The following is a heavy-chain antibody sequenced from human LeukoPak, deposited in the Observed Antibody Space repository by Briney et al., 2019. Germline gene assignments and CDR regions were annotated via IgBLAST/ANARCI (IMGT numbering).Heavy chain of an antibody. D-gene: IGHD5-24*01. CDR3: ARDYKYAFDN. J-gene: IGHJ4*02. V-gene: IGHV3-48*01. CDR2: VGISSGNT. CDR1: GFTFSHYS. Sequence: GGSLRLSCAASGFTFSHYSMIWVRQAPGKGLEWISYVGISSGNTKYADSVKGRFTISGDKAKNSLYLQMNSLRVEDTAVYYCARDYKYAFDNWGQGTLVTVSS.